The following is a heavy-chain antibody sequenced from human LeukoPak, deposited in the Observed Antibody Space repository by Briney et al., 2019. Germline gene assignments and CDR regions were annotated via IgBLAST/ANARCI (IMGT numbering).Heavy chain of an antibody. CDR1: GFTFSSYS. CDR2: ISSSSSYI. Sequence: GGSLRLSCAASGFTFSSYSMNWVRQAPGKGLEWVSSISSSSSYIYYADSVKGRFTISRDNSKNTVYLQMNSLRVEDTAIYYCARDRPTGSYYSIDYWGQGTLATVSS. J-gene: IGHJ4*02. V-gene: IGHV3-21*01. CDR3: ARDRPTGSYYSIDY. D-gene: IGHD1-26*01.